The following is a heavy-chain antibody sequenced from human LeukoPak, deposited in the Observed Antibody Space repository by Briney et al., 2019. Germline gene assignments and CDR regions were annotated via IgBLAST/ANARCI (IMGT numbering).Heavy chain of an antibody. Sequence: ASVKVSCKASGYTFTSYGISWVRQAPGQGLEWMGWISAYNGNTNYAQKLQGRVTMTTDTSTSTAYMELRSLRSDDTAVYYCARDAHQTAGHYYYYGMDVWGQGTTVTVSS. J-gene: IGHJ6*02. D-gene: IGHD6-13*01. CDR3: ARDAHQTAGHYYYYGMDV. CDR2: ISAYNGNT. V-gene: IGHV1-18*01. CDR1: GYTFTSYG.